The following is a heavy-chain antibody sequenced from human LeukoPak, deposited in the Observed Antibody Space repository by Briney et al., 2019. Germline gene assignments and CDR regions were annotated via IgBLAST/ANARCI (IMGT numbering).Heavy chain of an antibody. V-gene: IGHV1-69*13. CDR2: TIPKLGTA. CDR1: GGTFSSDA. D-gene: IGHD1-26*01. J-gene: IGHJ4*02. Sequence: SVKVSCKASGGTFSSDAISWVRQAPGQGLEWMGGTIPKLGTANYAQKFRGRVTITADESTTTVYMELSSLRSEDTAVYYCAREKGSWGVFDYWGQGTLVTVSS. CDR3: AREKGSWGVFDY.